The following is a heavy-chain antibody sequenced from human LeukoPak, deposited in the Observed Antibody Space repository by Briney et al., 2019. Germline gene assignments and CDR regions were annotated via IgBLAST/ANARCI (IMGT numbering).Heavy chain of an antibody. CDR2: ISSSSSYI. CDR1: GFTFSSYS. CDR3: ARDKDGLADY. D-gene: IGHD6-19*01. J-gene: IGHJ4*02. Sequence: GGSLRLSCAASGFTFSSYSMNWVRQAPGKGLEWVSSISSSSSYIYYADSVKGRFPISRDNAKNSLYLQMNSLRAEDTAVYYCARDKDGLADYWGQGTLVTVSS. V-gene: IGHV3-21*01.